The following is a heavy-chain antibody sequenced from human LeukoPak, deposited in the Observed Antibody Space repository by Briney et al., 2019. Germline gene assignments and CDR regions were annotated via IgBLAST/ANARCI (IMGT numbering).Heavy chain of an antibody. D-gene: IGHD2-15*01. J-gene: IGHJ3*02. Sequence: ASVKLSCKVSGYTLTELSIHWVRQAPGKGLEWMGGFDPEDGDTIYAQKFQGRVTMTEDTSTNTAYMELDSLRSEDTAVYYCATTIVVVVAATRTDAFDIWGQGTLVTVSS. CDR3: ATTIVVVVAATRTDAFDI. CDR1: GYTLTELS. CDR2: FDPEDGDT. V-gene: IGHV1-24*01.